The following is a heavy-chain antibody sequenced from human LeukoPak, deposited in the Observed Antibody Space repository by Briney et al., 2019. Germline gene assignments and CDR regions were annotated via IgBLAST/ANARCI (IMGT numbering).Heavy chain of an antibody. J-gene: IGHJ4*02. V-gene: IGHV3-21*01. D-gene: IGHD3-3*01. CDR2: ISSSSSYI. CDR3: ARDFGSRGFDY. CDR1: GFTFSDYY. Sequence: GGSLRLSCAASGFTFSDYYMNWVRQAPGKGLEWVSSISSSSSYIYYADSVKGRFTISRDNAKNSLYLQMNSLRAEDTAVYYCARDFGSRGFDYWGQGTLVTVSS.